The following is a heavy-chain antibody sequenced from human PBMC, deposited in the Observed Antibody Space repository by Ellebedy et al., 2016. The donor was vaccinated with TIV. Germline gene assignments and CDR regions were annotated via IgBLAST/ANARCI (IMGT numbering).Heavy chain of an antibody. CDR1: GFTVSSNY. CDR2: IYSGGST. D-gene: IGHD3-22*01. Sequence: GGSLRLSXAASGFTVSSNYMSWVRQAPGKGLEWVSVIYSGGSTYYADSVKGRFTISRDNSKNTLYLQMNSLRAEDTAVYYCARGESYYYDSSGYYHDAFDIWGQGTMVTVSS. V-gene: IGHV3-53*01. J-gene: IGHJ3*02. CDR3: ARGESYYYDSSGYYHDAFDI.